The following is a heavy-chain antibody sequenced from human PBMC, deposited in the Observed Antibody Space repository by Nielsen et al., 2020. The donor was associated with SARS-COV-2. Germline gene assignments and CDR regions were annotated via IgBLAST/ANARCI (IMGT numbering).Heavy chain of an antibody. CDR2: ISWNSGSI. J-gene: IGHJ5*02. Sequence: GGSLRLSCAASGFTFDDYAMHWVRQAPGKGLEWVSGISWNSGSIGYADSVKGRFTISRDNAKNSLYLQMNSLRAEDTALYYCAKSPLDSSSWWWFDPWGQGTLVTVSS. CDR1: GFTFDDYA. V-gene: IGHV3-9*01. D-gene: IGHD6-13*01. CDR3: AKSPLDSSSWWWFDP.